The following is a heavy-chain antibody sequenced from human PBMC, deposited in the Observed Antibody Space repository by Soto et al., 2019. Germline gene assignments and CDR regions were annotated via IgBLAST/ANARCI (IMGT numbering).Heavy chain of an antibody. Sequence: EVQLVESGGGLVQPGGSLRLSCAASGFTFNNYWMHWVRQAPGKGLVSLARINNDGSGTSYADSVKGRFTISRDNAKSTLYLQMNSLRAEDTGVYYCARGWLEWLSRQPPTDYWGQGTLVAVSS. D-gene: IGHD3-3*01. CDR1: GFTFNNYW. V-gene: IGHV3-74*01. CDR2: INNDGSGT. J-gene: IGHJ4*02. CDR3: ARGWLEWLSRQPPTDY.